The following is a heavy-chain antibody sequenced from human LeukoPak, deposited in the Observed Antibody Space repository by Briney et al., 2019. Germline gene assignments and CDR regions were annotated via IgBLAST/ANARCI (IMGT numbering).Heavy chain of an antibody. D-gene: IGHD1-26*01. CDR1: GGSISPYY. Sequence: SETLSLTCTVSGGSISPYYWSWIRQPPGKGLEWIGYIYYSGSTNYNPSLKSRVTISVDTSKNQFSLKLSSVTAADTAVYYCARHGGGGESYPRVFDYWGQGILVTVSS. CDR2: IYYSGST. V-gene: IGHV4-59*08. J-gene: IGHJ4*02. CDR3: ARHGGGGESYPRVFDY.